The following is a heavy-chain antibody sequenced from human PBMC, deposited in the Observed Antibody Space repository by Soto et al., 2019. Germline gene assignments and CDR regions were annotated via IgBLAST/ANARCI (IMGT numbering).Heavy chain of an antibody. D-gene: IGHD6-13*01. CDR1: GFTFSSYS. CDR2: ISSSSSYI. CDR3: ASPRSSSSWYVENYYYYYGMDV. V-gene: IGHV3-21*01. J-gene: IGHJ6*02. Sequence: GGSLRLSCAASGFTFSSYSMNWVRQAPGKGLEWVSSISSSSSYIYYADSVKGRFTISRDNAKNSLYLQMNSLRAEDTAVYYCASPRSSSSWYVENYYYYYGMDVWGQGTTVTVSS.